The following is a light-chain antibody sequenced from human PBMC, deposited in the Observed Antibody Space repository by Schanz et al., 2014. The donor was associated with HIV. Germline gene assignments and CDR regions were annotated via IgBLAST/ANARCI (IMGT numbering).Light chain of an antibody. J-gene: IGLJ1*01. CDR2: DVT. V-gene: IGLV2-14*03. Sequence: QSVLTQPPSVSAAPRQKVTISCTGTSSDVGGYNYVSWYQQHPGKAPKLMIYDVTNRPSGVSNRFSGSKSGNTASLTISGLQAEDEADYYCSSYTSSSTLVFGTGTKLTVL. CDR3: SSYTSSSTLV. CDR1: SSDVGGYNY.